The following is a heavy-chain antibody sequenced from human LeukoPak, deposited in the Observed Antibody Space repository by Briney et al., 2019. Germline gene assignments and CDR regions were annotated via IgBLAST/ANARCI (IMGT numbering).Heavy chain of an antibody. Sequence: GGSLRLSCAASGFTFSSYEMNWVRQAPGKGLEWVSYISSSGSTIYYADSVKGRFTISRDNAKNSLYLQMNSLRAEDTAVYYCARVPAYCGGDCYSFWFDPWGQGTLVTVSS. V-gene: IGHV3-48*03. D-gene: IGHD2-21*02. CDR3: ARVPAYCGGDCYSFWFDP. CDR1: GFTFSSYE. J-gene: IGHJ5*02. CDR2: ISSSGSTI.